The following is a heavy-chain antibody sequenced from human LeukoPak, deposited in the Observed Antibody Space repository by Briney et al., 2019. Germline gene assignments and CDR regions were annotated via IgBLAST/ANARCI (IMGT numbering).Heavy chain of an antibody. V-gene: IGHV3-53*01. CDR1: GFTFSSNH. J-gene: IGHJ4*02. CDR3: ARGPAGYN. D-gene: IGHD1-1*01. Sequence: GGSLRLSCAASGFTFSSNHMSWVRQAPGKGLEWGSVIYSGGSTDYADSVKGRFTISRDNLKNTLYLQMNSLRAEDTAVYYCARGPAGYNWGQGTLVTVSS. CDR2: IYSGGST.